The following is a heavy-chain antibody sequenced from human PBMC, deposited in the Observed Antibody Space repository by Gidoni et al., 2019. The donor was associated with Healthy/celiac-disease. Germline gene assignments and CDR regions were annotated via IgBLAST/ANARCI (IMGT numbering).Heavy chain of an antibody. V-gene: IGHV4-34*01. CDR2: INHSGST. J-gene: IGHJ4*02. CDR3: ARGAGDYGIDY. CDR1: GGSFSGYY. D-gene: IGHD4-17*01. Sequence: QVQLQQWGAGLFKPSETLSVAGAVYGGSFSGYYWSWIRQPTGKGLEWIGEINHSGSTNYHPSLKSRVTISVDTSKNQFSLKLSSVTAADTAVYYCARGAGDYGIDYWGQGTLVTVSS.